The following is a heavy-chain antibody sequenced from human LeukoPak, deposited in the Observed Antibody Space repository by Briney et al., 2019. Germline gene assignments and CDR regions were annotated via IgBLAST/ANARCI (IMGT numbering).Heavy chain of an antibody. V-gene: IGHV3-21*01. D-gene: IGHD6-19*01. CDR1: GFTFSSYS. CDR3: ARDLGSGWYGAEYFQH. Sequence: GGSLRLSCAASGFTFSSYSMNWLPQAPGKGLEWVSSISSSSSYIYYADSVKGRFTISRDNAKNSLYLQMNSLRAEDTAVYYCARDLGSGWYGAEYFQHWGQGTLVTVSS. CDR2: ISSSSSYI. J-gene: IGHJ1*01.